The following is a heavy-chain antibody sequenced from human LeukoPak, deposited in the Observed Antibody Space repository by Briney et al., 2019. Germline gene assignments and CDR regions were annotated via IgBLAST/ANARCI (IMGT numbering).Heavy chain of an antibody. Sequence: GGSLRLSCAASGFTFSSYSMNWVRQAPGKGLEWVSYISSSSSTIYYADSVKGRFTISRGNAKNSLYLQMNSLRAEDTAVYYCARDRVVPTRGVFDYWGQGTLVTVSS. CDR2: ISSSSSTI. J-gene: IGHJ4*02. CDR1: GFTFSSYS. D-gene: IGHD2-15*01. CDR3: ARDRVVPTRGVFDY. V-gene: IGHV3-48*04.